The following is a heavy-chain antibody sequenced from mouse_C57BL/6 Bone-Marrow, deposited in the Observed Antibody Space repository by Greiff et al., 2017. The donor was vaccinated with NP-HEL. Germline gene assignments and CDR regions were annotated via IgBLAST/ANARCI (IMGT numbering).Heavy chain of an antibody. CDR2: IHPNSGST. CDR3: ARRSYLLGFDD. CDR1: GYTFTSYW. V-gene: IGHV1-64*01. D-gene: IGHD1-1*01. Sequence: QVQLQQPGAELVKPGASVTLSCKASGYTFTSYWMHWVKQRPGQGLEWIGMIHPNSGSTNYNEKFKSKATLTVDKSSSTAYMKLSSLTSEDSAVYDCARRSYLLGFDDWGQGTTLTVSS. J-gene: IGHJ2*01.